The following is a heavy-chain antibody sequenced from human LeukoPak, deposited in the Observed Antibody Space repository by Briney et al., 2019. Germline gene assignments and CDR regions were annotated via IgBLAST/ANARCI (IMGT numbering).Heavy chain of an antibody. J-gene: IGHJ4*02. CDR3: VRDRELNY. CDR2: TYNSGST. CDR1: GGSISIYY. Sequence: SETLSLTCTVSGGSISIYYWSWIRQSPGKGLEWIGYTYNSGSTNYNPSLKSRVTISADTSKNQFSLKLTSVTAADTAVYFCVRDRELNYWGQGTLVTVSP. D-gene: IGHD1-26*01. V-gene: IGHV4-59*01.